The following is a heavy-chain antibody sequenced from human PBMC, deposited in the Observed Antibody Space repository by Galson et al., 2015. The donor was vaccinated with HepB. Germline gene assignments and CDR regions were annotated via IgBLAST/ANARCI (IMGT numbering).Heavy chain of an antibody. CDR2: ISSTGTTM. V-gene: IGHV3-48*02. CDR1: GLTFSDYS. CDR3: ARVYFGSGSSSAYWYFDL. J-gene: IGHJ2*01. D-gene: IGHD3-10*01. Sequence: SLRLSCAASGLTFSDYSMNWVRQAPGKGLEWVSYISSTGTTMYYADSAKGRFTISRDNAQNSLYLQMNSLRDEDTAVYYCARVYFGSGSSSAYWYFDLWGRAPLVTCSS.